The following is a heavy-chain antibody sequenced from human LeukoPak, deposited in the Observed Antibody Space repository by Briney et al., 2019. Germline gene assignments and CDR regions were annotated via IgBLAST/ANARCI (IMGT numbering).Heavy chain of an antibody. V-gene: IGHV5-51*01. CDR2: IYPGDSDT. Sequence: LGESLKISCKGSGYSFTSYWIGWVRQMPGKGLEWMGIIYPGDSDTRYSPSFQGQVTISADKSISTAYLQWSSLKASDTAMYYCARQESAYVVPAAIDYWGQGTLVTVSS. D-gene: IGHD2-2*02. J-gene: IGHJ4*02. CDR1: GYSFTSYW. CDR3: ARQESAYVVPAAIDY.